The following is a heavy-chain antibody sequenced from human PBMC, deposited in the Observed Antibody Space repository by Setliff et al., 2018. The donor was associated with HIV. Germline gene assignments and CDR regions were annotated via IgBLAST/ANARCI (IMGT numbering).Heavy chain of an antibody. V-gene: IGHV3-7*01. CDR3: ARDQLGTPGYDVFDI. J-gene: IGHJ3*02. CDR1: GFIFSAQY. Sequence: GGSLRLSCEGSGFIFSAQYMTWVRQAPGKGLEWVANIQQEGRVKNYVDSVKGRFTISRDNAKNSLYLQMNSLTAEDTGVYYCARDQLGTPGYDVFDIWGRGTMVTVSS. CDR2: IQQEGRVK. D-gene: IGHD3-9*01.